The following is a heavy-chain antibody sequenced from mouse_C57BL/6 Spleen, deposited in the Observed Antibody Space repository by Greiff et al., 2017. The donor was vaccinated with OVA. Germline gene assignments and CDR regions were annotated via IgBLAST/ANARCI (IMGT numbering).Heavy chain of an antibody. CDR2: IRNKANGYTT. CDR1: GFTFTDYY. J-gene: IGHJ4*01. CDR3: ARSLGYYAMDY. V-gene: IGHV7-3*01. D-gene: IGHD4-1*01. Sequence: EVMLVESGGGLVQPGGSLSLSCAASGFTFTDYYMSWVRQPPGKALEWLGFIRNKANGYTTEYSASVKGRFTISRDNSQSILYLQMNALRAEDSATYYCARSLGYYAMDYWGQGTSVTVSS.